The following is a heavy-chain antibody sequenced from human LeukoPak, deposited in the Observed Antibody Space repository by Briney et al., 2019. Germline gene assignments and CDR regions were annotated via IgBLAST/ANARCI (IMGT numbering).Heavy chain of an antibody. V-gene: IGHV3-21*01. J-gene: IGHJ4*02. CDR1: KFTFSNYA. CDR2: ISSSSSYI. Sequence: GGSLRLSCAASKFTFSNYATNWVRQAPGKGLEWVSSISSSSSYIYYADSVKGRFTISRDNAKNSLYLQMNSLRAEDTAVYYCARAVGVTHGDYWGQGTLVTVSS. CDR3: ARAVGVTHGDY. D-gene: IGHD2-21*02.